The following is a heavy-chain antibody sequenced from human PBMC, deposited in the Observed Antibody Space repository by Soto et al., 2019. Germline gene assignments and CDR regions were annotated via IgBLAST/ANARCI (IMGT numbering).Heavy chain of an antibody. CDR3: ARGIAGATTPFDL. CDR2: IYYTGST. D-gene: IGHD1-26*01. CDR1: GGSISNYY. V-gene: IGHV4-59*01. J-gene: IGHJ4*02. Sequence: QVQLQESGPGLVKPSETLSLTCTVSGGSISNYYWSWIRQPPGKGLEWIGYIYYTGSTNYNPSLKSRVTISEDTSKSQLSLKVRSVTAADTAVYYCARGIAGATTPFDLWGQGTLVTVSS.